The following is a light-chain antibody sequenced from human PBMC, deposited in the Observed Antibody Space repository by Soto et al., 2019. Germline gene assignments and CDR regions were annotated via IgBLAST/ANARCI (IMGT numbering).Light chain of an antibody. Sequence: DIQMSQSPSSVSASVGDRVTITCRASQDFNNRLAWYQQTPGKAPKLLSYAASSLQPGVPSRFSGRGSGTEFTLTISSLQPEDFATYCWQQANRFPYSFGQGTKLEMK. CDR3: QQANRFPYS. CDR1: QDFNNR. V-gene: IGKV1-12*01. CDR2: AAS. J-gene: IGKJ2*03.